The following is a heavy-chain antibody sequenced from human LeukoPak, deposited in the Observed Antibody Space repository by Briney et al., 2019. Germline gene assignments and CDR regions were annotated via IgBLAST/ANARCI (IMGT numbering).Heavy chain of an antibody. CDR1: GFTFSSYS. Sequence: GGSLRLSCAASGFTFSSYSMNWVRQAPGKGLEWVSITYSNGNTNYADSVKGRFTISRDNSRDTLSLQMDSLRAGDTAVYYCARKNHLFNAAFDIWGQGTVVTVSS. CDR3: ARKNHLFNAAFDI. V-gene: IGHV3-53*01. D-gene: IGHD1-14*01. J-gene: IGHJ3*02. CDR2: TYSNGNT.